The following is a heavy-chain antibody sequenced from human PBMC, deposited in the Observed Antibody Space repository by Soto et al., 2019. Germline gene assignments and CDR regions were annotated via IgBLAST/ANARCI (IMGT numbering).Heavy chain of an antibody. D-gene: IGHD6-19*01. CDR3: ALTRRSSLLEVAGPGFEY. V-gene: IGHV3-30*03. CDR2: LSYEGSEE. Sequence: QVRLVESGGGVVQPGRSLRRSCAASGFNFGVFGMHWVRQAPGKGLEWLSVLSYEGSEEYYADSVRGRFTISRDNSKNTLFLQMDSLRVDDTGVYYCALTRRSSLLEVAGPGFEYWGQGTLVTVS. J-gene: IGHJ4*02. CDR1: GFNFGVFG.